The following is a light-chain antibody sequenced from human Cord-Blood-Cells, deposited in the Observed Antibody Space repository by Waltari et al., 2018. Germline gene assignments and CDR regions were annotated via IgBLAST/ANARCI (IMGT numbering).Light chain of an antibody. Sequence: IVLTQSPATLSLSPGKRATLSCRASQSVSSYLAWYQQKPGQAPRLLIYDASNRATGIPARFSGSGSGTDFTLTISSLEPEDVAVYYCQQRSNWPPRTFGGGTKVEIK. CDR3: QQRSNWPPRT. J-gene: IGKJ4*01. CDR2: DAS. CDR1: QSVSSY. V-gene: IGKV3-11*01.